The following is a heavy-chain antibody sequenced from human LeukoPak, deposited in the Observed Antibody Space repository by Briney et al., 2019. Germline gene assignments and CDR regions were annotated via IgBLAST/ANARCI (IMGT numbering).Heavy chain of an antibody. CDR1: GFTFSDYY. J-gene: IGHJ4*02. CDR3: ARDHGSGWRSDVFDY. CDR2: ISSSGSTI. Sequence: GGSLRLSCAATGFTFSDYYMSWIRQAPGKGLEWVSYISSSGSTIYYADSVKGRFTISRDNAKNSLYLQMNSLRAEDTAVYYCARDHGSGWRSDVFDYWGQGTLVTVSS. D-gene: IGHD6-19*01. V-gene: IGHV3-11*01.